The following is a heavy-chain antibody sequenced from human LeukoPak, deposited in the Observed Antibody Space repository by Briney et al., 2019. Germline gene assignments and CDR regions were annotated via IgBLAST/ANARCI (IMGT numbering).Heavy chain of an antibody. V-gene: IGHV4-59*08. CDR3: ASHALGGTYYYYYYMDV. D-gene: IGHD2-15*01. CDR1: GGSISSYY. J-gene: IGHJ6*03. Sequence: SETLSLTCTVSGGSISSYYWSWIRQPPGKGLEWIGYIYYSGSTNYNPSLKSRVTISVDTSKNQFSLKLSSVTAADTAVYYCASHALGGTYYYYYYMDVWGKGTTVTVSS. CDR2: IYYSGST.